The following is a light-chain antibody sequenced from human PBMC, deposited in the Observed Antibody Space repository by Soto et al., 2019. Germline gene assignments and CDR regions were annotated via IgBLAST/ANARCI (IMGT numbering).Light chain of an antibody. CDR1: SSNIGNFY. J-gene: IGLJ7*01. V-gene: IGLV1-47*01. Sequence: QSVLTQPPSASGTPGQRVTISCSGRSSNIGNFYVYWYQQLPGTAPKLLIYKNNQRPLGVPDRFSGSKSGTAASLAISGLRSEDEADYYCAAWDDSLSGPGVFGRGTPLTVL. CDR3: AAWDDSLSGPGV. CDR2: KNN.